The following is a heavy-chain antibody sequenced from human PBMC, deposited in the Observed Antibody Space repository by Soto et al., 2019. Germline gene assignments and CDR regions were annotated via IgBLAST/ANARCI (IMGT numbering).Heavy chain of an antibody. J-gene: IGHJ4*02. Sequence: QVQLVQSGAAVTKPGASVKVSCKASGYTFTAYYLHWVRQAPGHGLEWLGWIDPNSGDTKYAQNFEGWVTMTRDTSINTAYLDLSRLKNDDTAVYYCARTPYYDFWSGYSFDYWGQGTLVSVPS. CDR3: ARTPYYDFWSGYSFDY. D-gene: IGHD3-3*01. V-gene: IGHV1-2*04. CDR2: IDPNSGDT. CDR1: GYTFTAYY.